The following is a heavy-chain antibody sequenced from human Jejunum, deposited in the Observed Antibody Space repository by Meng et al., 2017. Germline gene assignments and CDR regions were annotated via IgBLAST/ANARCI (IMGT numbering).Heavy chain of an antibody. D-gene: IGHD3-10*01. V-gene: IGHV3-23*04. Sequence: EVQVVESGGGLVPPGGSLRLSCAASGFTFNSYWMHWVRQGPGKGLEWVSAISGSGDNTFYADSVKGRFTISRVNSKNTLYLQMNSLRAEDTAVYYCAKDEELHCWGQGSLVTVSS. CDR3: AKDEELHC. CDR1: GFTFNSYW. J-gene: IGHJ4*02. CDR2: ISGSGDNT.